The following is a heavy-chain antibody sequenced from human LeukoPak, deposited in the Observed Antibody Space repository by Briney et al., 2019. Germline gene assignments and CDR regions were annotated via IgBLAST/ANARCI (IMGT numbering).Heavy chain of an antibody. CDR1: GGSISSSSYY. D-gene: IGHD3-10*01. CDR2: IYYSGST. J-gene: IGHJ6*02. Sequence: SEILSLTCTVSGGSISSSSYYWGWIRQPPGTGLEWIGSIYYSGSTYYNPSLKSRVTISVDTSKNQFSLKLSSVTAADTAVYYCVGGGAYYYYGMDVWGQGTTVTVSS. V-gene: IGHV4-39*01. CDR3: VGGGAYYYYGMDV.